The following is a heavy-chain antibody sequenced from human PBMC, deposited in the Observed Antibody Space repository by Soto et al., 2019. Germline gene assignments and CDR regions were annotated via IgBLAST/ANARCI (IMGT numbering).Heavy chain of an antibody. J-gene: IGHJ4*02. CDR3: ARDKDLLFYFDY. CDR1: GFTFSSYW. CDR2: INSDGSST. Sequence: LRLSCAASGFTFSSYWMHWVRQAPGKGLVWVSRINSDGSSTSYADSVKGRFTISRDNAKNTLYLQMNSLRAEDTAVYYCARDKDLLFYFDYWGQGTLVTVSS. V-gene: IGHV3-74*01.